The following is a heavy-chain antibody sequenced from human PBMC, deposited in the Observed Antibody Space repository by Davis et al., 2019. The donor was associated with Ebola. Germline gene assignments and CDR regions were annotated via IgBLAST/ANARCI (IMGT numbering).Heavy chain of an antibody. Sequence: GESLKISCATSGFPFSNYAMHWVRQAPGKGLEWVAVIWHDGSNKYYADSAKGRFTISRDNSKNTLYLQINSLRAEDTAVYYCARDSNSPAWGQGTLVTVSS. CDR1: GFPFSNYA. J-gene: IGHJ5*02. D-gene: IGHD6-6*01. V-gene: IGHV3-33*08. CDR3: ARDSNSPA. CDR2: IWHDGSNK.